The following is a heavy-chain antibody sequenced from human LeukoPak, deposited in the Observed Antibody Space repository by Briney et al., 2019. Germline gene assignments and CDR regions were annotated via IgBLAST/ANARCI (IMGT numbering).Heavy chain of an antibody. CDR1: GFTFSSYS. CDR3: ARMYYYGMDV. V-gene: IGHV3-21*01. Sequence: GGSLRLSCAASGFTFSSYSMNWVRQAPGKGLEWVSSISSSSSYIYYAGSVKGRFTISRDNAKNSLYLQMNSLRAEDTAVYYCARMYYYGMDVWGQGTTVTVSS. J-gene: IGHJ6*02. CDR2: ISSSSSYI.